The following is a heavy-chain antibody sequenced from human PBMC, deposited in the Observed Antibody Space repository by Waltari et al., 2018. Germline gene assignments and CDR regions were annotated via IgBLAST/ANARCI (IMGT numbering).Heavy chain of an antibody. Sequence: QVQLQESGPGLVKPSETLSLTCAVSGYSISSGYYWGWIRQPPGKGLEWIGSIYHSGSTYYNPSLKSRVTISVDTSKNQFSLKLSSVTAADTAVYYCARHALYCSGGSCIDYWGQGTLVTVSS. V-gene: IGHV4-38-2*01. D-gene: IGHD2-15*01. J-gene: IGHJ4*02. CDR2: IYHSGST. CDR3: ARHALYCSGGSCIDY. CDR1: GYSISSGYY.